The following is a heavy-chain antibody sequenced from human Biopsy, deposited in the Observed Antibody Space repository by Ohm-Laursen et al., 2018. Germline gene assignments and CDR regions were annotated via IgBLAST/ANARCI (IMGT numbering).Heavy chain of an antibody. D-gene: IGHD3-9*01. CDR2: INPNSGNA. CDR3: ARVPAYPSIDGYYGLDL. CDR1: EGTFSNYG. Sequence: SSVKVSCKAPEGTFSNYGVNWVRQAPGQGLEWLGWINPNSGNANYAQSFQGRLTVTRDTSISTAYMELTSLTFDGTAIYYCARVPAYPSIDGYYGLDLWGQGTTVIVSS. J-gene: IGHJ6*02. V-gene: IGHV1-2*02.